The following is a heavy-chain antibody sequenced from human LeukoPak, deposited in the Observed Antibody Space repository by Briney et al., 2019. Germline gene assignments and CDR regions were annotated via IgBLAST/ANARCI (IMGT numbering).Heavy chain of an antibody. CDR3: ASCPQPAMVDY. D-gene: IGHD5-18*01. CDR2: ISGSGGST. CDR1: GFTFSSYA. Sequence: PGASLRLSCAASGFTFSSYAMCGVRPAPGKGREWVSAISGSGGSTYYADSVKGRFTISRDNPKNTLYLEMNSLSAEDTAVYYCASCPQPAMVDYWGQGTRVTVSS. J-gene: IGHJ4*02. V-gene: IGHV3-23*01.